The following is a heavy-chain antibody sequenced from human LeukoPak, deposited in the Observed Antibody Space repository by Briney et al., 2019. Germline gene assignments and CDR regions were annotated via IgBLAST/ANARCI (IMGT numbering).Heavy chain of an antibody. D-gene: IGHD3-22*01. CDR2: INPKSGGT. Sequence: GASVKVSCTTSGYSFTDYQMHWVRQAPGQGLEWMGWINPKSGGTNYAQKFAGRVTVTRDTSINTAYMELSRLTFDDTAVYYCARVFQYYYDRSGSPELVSHFDYWGQGTLVTVSS. V-gene: IGHV1-2*02. CDR1: GYSFTDYQ. J-gene: IGHJ4*02. CDR3: ARVFQYYYDRSGSPELVSHFDY.